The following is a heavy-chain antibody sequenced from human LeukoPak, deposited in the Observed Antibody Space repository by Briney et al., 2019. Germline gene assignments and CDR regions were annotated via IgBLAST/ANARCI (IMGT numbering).Heavy chain of an antibody. CDR3: ATADWESFYFDS. D-gene: IGHD1-26*01. CDR1: GGSVSRGGYY. Sequence: ASETLSLTCTVSGGSVSRGGYYWNWIRQHPGKGLKWIGFTSYSEGTYYNPSLMSRITISVDRSQNQFSLKMRDVTAADTAVYFCATADWESFYFDSWGQGALVAVSS. V-gene: IGHV4-31*03. CDR2: TSYSEGT. J-gene: IGHJ4*02.